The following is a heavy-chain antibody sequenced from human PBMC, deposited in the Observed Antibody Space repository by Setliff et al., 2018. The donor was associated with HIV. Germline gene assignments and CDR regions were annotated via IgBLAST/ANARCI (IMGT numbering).Heavy chain of an antibody. Sequence: GGSLRLSCAASGFTVSSYYMSWVRQAPGKGLEWVSTIYSDGNTYHADSVKGRFTLSRDNSENALYLQMNSLRAEETAVYYCAKVSSPYTTSSFVLDYWGQGTLVTVSS. CDR2: IYSDGNT. CDR1: GFTVSSYY. CDR3: AKVSSPYTTSSFVLDY. J-gene: IGHJ4*02. D-gene: IGHD6-6*01. V-gene: IGHV3-66*01.